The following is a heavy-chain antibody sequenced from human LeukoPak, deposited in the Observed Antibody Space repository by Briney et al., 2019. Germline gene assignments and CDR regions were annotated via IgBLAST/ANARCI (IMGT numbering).Heavy chain of an antibody. V-gene: IGHV3-23*01. CDR2: ISGSGVST. D-gene: IGHD3-3*01. J-gene: IGHJ5*02. CDR3: AKDLVTMTIFGVVPNWFDP. Sequence: GESLKISCAASGITFSSYAMSWVRQAPGKGLEWVSAISGSGVSTHYADSVKGRFTISRDNSKNTLYLQMNSLRAEDTAVYYCAKDLVTMTIFGVVPNWFDPWGQGTLVTVSS. CDR1: GITFSSYA.